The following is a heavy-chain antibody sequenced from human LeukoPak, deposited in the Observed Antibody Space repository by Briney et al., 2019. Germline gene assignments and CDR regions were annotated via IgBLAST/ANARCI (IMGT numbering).Heavy chain of an antibody. CDR2: IYYSGDT. CDR1: GGSINSTRYY. Sequence: NSSETLPLTCTVSGGSINSTRYYWGWIRQPPGKGLEWIGSIYYSGDTHYNPSLRSRVTISVDTSKNQFSLKMNSMTAADTSVYYCATGSMTTRYYYYFYMDVWGKGTTVTVSS. CDR3: ATGSMTTRYYYYFYMDV. D-gene: IGHD4-11*01. V-gene: IGHV4-39*01. J-gene: IGHJ6*03.